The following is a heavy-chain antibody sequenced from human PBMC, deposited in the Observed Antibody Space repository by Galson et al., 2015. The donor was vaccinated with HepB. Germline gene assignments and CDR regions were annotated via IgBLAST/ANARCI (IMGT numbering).Heavy chain of an antibody. CDR1: GGSISGESYY. J-gene: IGHJ6*04. CDR2: IYASGTT. CDR3: ARRLAV. V-gene: IGHV4-61*02. Sequence: TLSLTCTASGGSISGESYYWSWIRQPAGKGLEWIGRIYASGTTNYNPSLQSRVTMSVDTSKNQFSLNLNSVTAADTAVYYCARRLAVWGRGATVTVSS.